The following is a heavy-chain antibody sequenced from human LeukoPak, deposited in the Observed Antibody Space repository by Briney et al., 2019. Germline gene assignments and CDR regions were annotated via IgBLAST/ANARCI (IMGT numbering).Heavy chain of an antibody. Sequence: PGGSLRLSCAASGFTFSGYSMNWVRQAPGKGLEWIAYISTSSTTTYYADSVKGRFTISRDNANNFLYLQMNSLRAEDTAVYYCATETNGRHYDYWGQGTLLTVSS. D-gene: IGHD1-14*01. CDR3: ATETNGRHYDY. J-gene: IGHJ4*02. V-gene: IGHV3-48*04. CDR2: ISTSSTTT. CDR1: GFTFSGYS.